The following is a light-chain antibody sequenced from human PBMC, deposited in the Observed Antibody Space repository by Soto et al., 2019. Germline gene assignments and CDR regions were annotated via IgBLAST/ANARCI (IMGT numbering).Light chain of an antibody. CDR3: SSYTTSGARV. CDR1: SSDVGAYDY. V-gene: IGLV2-14*01. J-gene: IGLJ1*01. CDR2: EVF. Sequence: QSALTQPASVSGSPGQSITISCTGTSSDVGAYDYVSWYQQHPGKAPRLLIYEVFTRPSGVSDRFSGSKSANTASLTISGLQAEDEADYYCSSYTTSGARVFGTGTKVTVL.